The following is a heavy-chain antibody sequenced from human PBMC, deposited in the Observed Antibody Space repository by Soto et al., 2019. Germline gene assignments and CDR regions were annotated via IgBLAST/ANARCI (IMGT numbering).Heavy chain of an antibody. CDR1: RYSFTSYW. CDR3: ARHREVGRDTSIAY. J-gene: IGHJ4*02. CDR2: IYPGDSDP. D-gene: IGHD1-26*01. V-gene: IGHV5-51*01. Sequence: GEYLKISCKGSRYSFTSYWIGWVRQMPGKGLEWMGVIYPGDSDPRYSPSFQGQFTISAYKSISTAYLQWSSLKASVTDMYYCARHREVGRDTSIAYWGQGALVNVSS.